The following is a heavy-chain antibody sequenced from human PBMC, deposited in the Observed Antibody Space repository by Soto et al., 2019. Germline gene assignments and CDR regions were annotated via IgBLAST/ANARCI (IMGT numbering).Heavy chain of an antibody. Sequence: GESLKISCKGSGYSFTSYWIGWVRQMPGKGLEWMGIIYPGDSDTRYSPSFQGQVTISADKSIGTAYLQWSSLKASDTAMYYCARSEPAAMLWFTKDYYYYGMDVWGQGTTVTVSS. CDR3: ARSEPAAMLWFTKDYYYYGMDV. J-gene: IGHJ6*02. D-gene: IGHD2-2*01. V-gene: IGHV5-51*01. CDR1: GYSFTSYW. CDR2: IYPGDSDT.